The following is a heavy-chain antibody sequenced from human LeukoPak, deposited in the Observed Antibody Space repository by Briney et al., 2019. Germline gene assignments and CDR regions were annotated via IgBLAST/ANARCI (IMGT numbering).Heavy chain of an antibody. Sequence: RGGSLRLSCAASGFTFSSNAMHWVRQAPGKGLEWVAIISFDGSNKYYADSVKGRFTISRDNSKSTLYLKMDSLRAEDTAVYYCARDPKGGYSYGWGAFDIWGHGTMVTVSS. J-gene: IGHJ3*02. CDR1: GFTFSSNA. V-gene: IGHV3-30-3*01. D-gene: IGHD5-18*01. CDR3: ARDPKGGYSYGWGAFDI. CDR2: ISFDGSNK.